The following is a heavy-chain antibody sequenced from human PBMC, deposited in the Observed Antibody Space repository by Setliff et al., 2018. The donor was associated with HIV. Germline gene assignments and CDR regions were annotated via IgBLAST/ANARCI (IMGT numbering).Heavy chain of an antibody. CDR1: GGTFSNFA. CDR2: IIPTFGTS. Sequence: PRPSVKVSCKASGGTFSNFAISWVRQAPGQGLEWMGGIIPTFGTSNYAQKFQGRVTITADESMTTAYMELSGLKYEDTAVYYCARDGLLVAGIRFDYWGQGTLVTVSS. V-gene: IGHV1-69*13. D-gene: IGHD6-19*01. J-gene: IGHJ4*02. CDR3: ARDGLLVAGIRFDY.